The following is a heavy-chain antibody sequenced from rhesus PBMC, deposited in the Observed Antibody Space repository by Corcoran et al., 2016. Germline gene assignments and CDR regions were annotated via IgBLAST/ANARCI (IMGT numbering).Heavy chain of an antibody. Sequence: QVQLQESGPGVVKPSETLSLTCAVSGGSISSGSDWSWIRQPPGKGLEWIGYIYGSSGSTNYNPSLKNRVTISKDASKNQFSLKLSSVTAADTAVYYCARGHHYYSGSYSFDFWGQGLRVTVSS. J-gene: IGHJ3*01. CDR1: GGSISSGSD. V-gene: IGHV4-76*01. CDR3: ARGHHYYSGSYSFDF. CDR2: IYGSSGST. D-gene: IGHD3-16*01.